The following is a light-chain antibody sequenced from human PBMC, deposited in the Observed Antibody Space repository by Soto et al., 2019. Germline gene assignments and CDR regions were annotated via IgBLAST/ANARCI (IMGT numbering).Light chain of an antibody. J-gene: IGLJ1*01. Sequence: QSVLTQPPSVSGAPGQRVTISCTGSSSNIGAGYDVHWYQQLPGTAPKLLIYVNNNRPSGVPDRFSGSKSGASASLAITGLQAEDEADYYCQSYDSSLRGSKVFGTGTKVTVL. CDR1: SSNIGAGYD. CDR3: QSYDSSLRGSKV. V-gene: IGLV1-40*01. CDR2: VNN.